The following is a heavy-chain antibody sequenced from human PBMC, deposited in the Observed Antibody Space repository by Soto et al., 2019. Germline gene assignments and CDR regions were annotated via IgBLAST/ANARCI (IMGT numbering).Heavy chain of an antibody. J-gene: IGHJ6*02. CDR3: ARGYGSDWLKTHYYYYGMDV. D-gene: IGHD3-9*01. V-gene: IGHV4-34*01. CDR1: GGSFSGYY. CDR2: INHSGST. Sequence: QVQLQQWGAGLLKPSETLSLTCAVYGGSFSGYYWSWIRQPPGKGLEWIGEINHSGSTNYNPSLKSRVTISVDTSKNQFSLKLSSVTAADTAVYYCARGYGSDWLKTHYYYYGMDVWGQGTTVTVSS.